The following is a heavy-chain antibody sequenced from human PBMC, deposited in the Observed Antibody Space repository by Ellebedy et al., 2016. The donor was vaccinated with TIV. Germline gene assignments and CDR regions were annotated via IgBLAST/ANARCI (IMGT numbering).Heavy chain of an antibody. D-gene: IGHD5-12*01. CDR3: ARGEGYGAMFDY. CDR1: GGTFSSYA. J-gene: IGHJ4*02. Sequence: AASVKVSCKASGGTFSSYAISWVRQAPGQGLEWMGGILPIFGTANYAQKFQGRVKITADESTSTAYMELSSLRSEDTAVYYCARGEGYGAMFDYWGQGTLVTVSP. CDR2: ILPIFGTA. V-gene: IGHV1-69*13.